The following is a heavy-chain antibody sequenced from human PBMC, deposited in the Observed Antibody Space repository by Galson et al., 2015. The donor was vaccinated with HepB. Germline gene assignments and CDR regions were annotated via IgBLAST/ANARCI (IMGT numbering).Heavy chain of an antibody. D-gene: IGHD4-11*01. Sequence: PALVKPTQTLTLTCTFSGFSLSTSGVGVGWIRQPPGEALEWLALIYWNDGKRYSPSLKSRLTITKDTSKNQVVLTMTNMDPVDTATYYCAHSGTVTTSVGVAPAYYFDYWGQGTLVTVSP. CDR2: IYWNDGK. V-gene: IGHV2-5*01. J-gene: IGHJ4*02. CDR1: GFSLSTSGVG. CDR3: AHSGTVTTSVGVAPAYYFDY.